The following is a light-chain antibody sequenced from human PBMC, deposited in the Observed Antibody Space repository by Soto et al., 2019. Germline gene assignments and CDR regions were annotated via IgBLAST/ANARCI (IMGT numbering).Light chain of an antibody. CDR3: QQYGSSPPWP. Sequence: EIVLTQSPGTLSLSPGERATLSCRASQTVSSNYLVWYQQKPGQAPRLLIHGASSRATGIPDRFSGGGSGTDFTLTISRLEPEDFAVYYCQQYGSSPPWPFGQGTKVEIK. CDR1: QTVSSNY. V-gene: IGKV3-20*01. J-gene: IGKJ1*01. CDR2: GAS.